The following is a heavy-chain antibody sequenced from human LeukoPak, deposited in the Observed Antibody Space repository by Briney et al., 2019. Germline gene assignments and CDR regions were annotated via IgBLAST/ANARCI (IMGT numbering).Heavy chain of an antibody. CDR1: GFTFDDYA. CDR2: ISWNSGSI. V-gene: IGHV3-9*01. J-gene: IGHJ6*02. CDR3: ARGGGLDV. Sequence: PGRSLRLSCAASGFTFDDYAMHWVRQAPGKGLEWDSGISWNSGSIGYADSVKGRFTISRDNAKNSLYLQMSNLRAEDTAVYFCARGGGLDVWGQGATVTVSS. D-gene: IGHD3-16*01.